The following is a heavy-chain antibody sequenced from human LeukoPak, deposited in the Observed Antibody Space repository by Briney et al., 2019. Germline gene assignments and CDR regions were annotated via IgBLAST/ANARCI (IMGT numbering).Heavy chain of an antibody. CDR1: GGTFSSYA. Sequence: LVKVSCKASGGTFSSYAISWVRQAPGQGLEWMGGIIPIFGTANYAQKFQGRVTITADESTSTAYMELSSLRSEDTAVYYCAIAAAGTYYYYYMDVWGKGTTVTVSS. CDR3: AIAAAGTYYYYYMDV. V-gene: IGHV1-69*13. CDR2: IIPIFGTA. D-gene: IGHD6-13*01. J-gene: IGHJ6*03.